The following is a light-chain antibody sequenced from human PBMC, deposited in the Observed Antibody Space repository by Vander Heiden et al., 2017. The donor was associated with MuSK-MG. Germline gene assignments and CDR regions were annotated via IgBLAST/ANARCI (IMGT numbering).Light chain of an antibody. CDR2: WAS. CDR3: HQDVSTPLT. V-gene: IGKV4-1*01. Sequence: DIVMTQSPDSLPVSLGERATINCKSSQIILNTSNKKNSLAWYQQKPGQPPKQLFYWASTRESGVPDRFSDSGSGTDFTLTISSLQAEDVAVYYCHQDVSTPLTFGGGARVEVK. J-gene: IGKJ4*01. CDR1: QIILNTSNKKNS.